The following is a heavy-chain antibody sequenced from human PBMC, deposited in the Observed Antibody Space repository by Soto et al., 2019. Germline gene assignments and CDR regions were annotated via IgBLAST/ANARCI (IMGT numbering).Heavy chain of an antibody. CDR3: THRVLRTVFGLVTTTAIYFDF. D-gene: IGHD3-3*01. CDR1: GFSLTTSGVG. J-gene: IGHJ4*02. Sequence: QITVNESGPTVVRPTETLTLTCSFSGFSLTTSGVGVGWIRQSPGKAAEWLALIYWDDDKRYSASLKSRLTLTQDTSKHQVVLTVSDLDPTDTATYYCTHRVLRTVFGLVTTTAIYFDFWGQGTPVAVSS. CDR2: IYWDDDK. V-gene: IGHV2-5*02.